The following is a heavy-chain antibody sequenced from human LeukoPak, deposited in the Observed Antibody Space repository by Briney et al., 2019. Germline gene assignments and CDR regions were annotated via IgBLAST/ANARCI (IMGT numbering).Heavy chain of an antibody. J-gene: IGHJ6*03. CDR1: GGSISSGGYY. CDR2: IYYSGST. V-gene: IGHV4-31*03. CDR3: ARRAGYYPQLISYYMDV. D-gene: IGHD3-22*01. Sequence: SETLSLTCTVSGGSISSGGYYWSWIRQHPGKGLEWIGYIYYSGSTYYNPSLKSRVTISVDTSKNQFSLKLSSVTAADTAVYYCARRAGYYPQLISYYMDVWGKGTTVTVSS.